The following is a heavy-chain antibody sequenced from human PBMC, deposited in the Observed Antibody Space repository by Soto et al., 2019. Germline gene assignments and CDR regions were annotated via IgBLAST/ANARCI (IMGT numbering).Heavy chain of an antibody. V-gene: IGHV3-21*01. Sequence: EVQLVESGGGLVKPGGSLRLSCAASGFTFSSYSMNWVRQAPGKGLEWVSSISSSSSYIYYADSVKGRFTISRDNAKKYLYRQMNSLRAEDTAVYYCARDGAAAAHYYYYGMDVWGQGTTVTVSS. CDR3: ARDGAAAAHYYYYGMDV. CDR1: GFTFSSYS. J-gene: IGHJ6*02. D-gene: IGHD6-13*01. CDR2: ISSSSSYI.